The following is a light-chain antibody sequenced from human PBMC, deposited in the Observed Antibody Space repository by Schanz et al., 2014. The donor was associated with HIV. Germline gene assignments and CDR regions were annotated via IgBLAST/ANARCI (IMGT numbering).Light chain of an antibody. CDR1: QSVSSY. CDR3: QQRSNWPPMYT. V-gene: IGKV3-11*01. Sequence: EIVLTQSPATLSLSPGERATLSCRASQSVSSYLAWYQQKPGQAPRLLIYDASNRATGIPARFSGSGSGTDFTLTISRLEPEDFALYYCQQRSNWPPMYTFGQGTKLEIK. J-gene: IGKJ2*01. CDR2: DAS.